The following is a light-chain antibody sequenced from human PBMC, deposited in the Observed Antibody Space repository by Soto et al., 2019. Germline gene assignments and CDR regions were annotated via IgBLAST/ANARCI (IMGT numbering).Light chain of an antibody. CDR3: QQYGSSPYT. Sequence: EIVLTQSPGTLSLSPGDRATLSCRASQSVTTNHLAWYQQKPGQAPRLLIYDASNRAADIPDRFYGSGSGTDFTLTISRLEPEDFAVYTCQQYGSSPYTFGQGTKLEIK. CDR1: QSVTTNH. J-gene: IGKJ2*01. CDR2: DAS. V-gene: IGKV3-20*01.